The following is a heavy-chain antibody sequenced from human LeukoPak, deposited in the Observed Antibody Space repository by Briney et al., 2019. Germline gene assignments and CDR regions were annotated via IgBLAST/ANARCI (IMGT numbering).Heavy chain of an antibody. CDR2: ISGSGGGT. CDR3: ARDPPNYIVATTADDY. V-gene: IGHV3-23*01. Sequence: PGGSLRPSCAVSGFTFSSYTMSWVRQAPGKGLEWVSGISGSGGGTYYADSVKGRFTISRDDSKNTLYLQMNSLRAEDTAVYYCARDPPNYIVATTADDYWGQGTLVTVSS. D-gene: IGHD5-12*01. CDR1: GFTFSSYT. J-gene: IGHJ4*02.